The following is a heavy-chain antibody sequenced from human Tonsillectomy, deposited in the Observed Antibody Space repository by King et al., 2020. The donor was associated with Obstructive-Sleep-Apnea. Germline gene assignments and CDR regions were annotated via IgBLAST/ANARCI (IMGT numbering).Heavy chain of an antibody. CDR2: SYSSGRA. Sequence: VQLVGSGGGLVQPGGALRLSCVASGFYVSSNYMSWVRLAPGKGVGWVSVSYSSGRAYYAASVKGRVTLSRDNSKNTLYLQMNSLRAEDTAVYYCARDLGSGTYYNGFWGQGTLVTVSS. V-gene: IGHV3-66*01. CDR1: GFYVSSNY. J-gene: IGHJ4*02. CDR3: ARDLGSGTYYNGF. D-gene: IGHD3-10*02.